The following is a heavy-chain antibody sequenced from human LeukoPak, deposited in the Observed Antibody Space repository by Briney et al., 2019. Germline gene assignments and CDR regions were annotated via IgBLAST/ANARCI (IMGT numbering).Heavy chain of an antibody. V-gene: IGHV4-34*01. J-gene: IGHJ4*02. CDR2: INHSGST. Sequence: PSETLSLTCAVYGGSFSGYYWSWIRQPPGKGLEWIGEINHSGSTNYNPSLKSRVTISVDTSKNQFSLKLSSVTAADTAVYYCAREEDRSGYYRYWGQGTLVTVSS. CDR1: GGSFSGYY. CDR3: AREEDRSGYYRY. D-gene: IGHD3-22*01.